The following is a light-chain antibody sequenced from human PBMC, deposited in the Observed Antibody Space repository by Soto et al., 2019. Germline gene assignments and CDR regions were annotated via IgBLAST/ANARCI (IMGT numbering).Light chain of an antibody. Sequence: VLTQSPATLSLSPGDIATLSCRASQSVSSDLAWYHQKPGQAPRLLIYGASTRATGIPARFSGSGSGTEFTLTINSLQSEDFAVYYCQQYNNWPRTFGQGTKVDNK. J-gene: IGKJ1*01. CDR1: QSVSSD. CDR3: QQYNNWPRT. V-gene: IGKV3-15*01. CDR2: GAS.